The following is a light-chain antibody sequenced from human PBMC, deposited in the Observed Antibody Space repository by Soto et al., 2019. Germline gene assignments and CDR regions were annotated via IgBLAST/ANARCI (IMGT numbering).Light chain of an antibody. Sequence: EIVVTQSPGTLSVSPGERATLSCRARQSVSSSYLAWYHQKPGQAPRLLIYGAFSRATGIPARFSGSGSGTDFPLPISRLETEDFAVSYCEQCGSSLWTFGQGTKVEIK. J-gene: IGKJ1*01. CDR1: QSVSSSY. CDR3: EQCGSSLWT. V-gene: IGKV3-20*01. CDR2: GAF.